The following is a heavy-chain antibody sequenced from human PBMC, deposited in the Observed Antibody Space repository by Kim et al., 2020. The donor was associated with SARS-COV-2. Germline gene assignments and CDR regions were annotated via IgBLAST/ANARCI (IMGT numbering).Heavy chain of an antibody. J-gene: IGHJ5*02. V-gene: IGHV3-30-3*01. D-gene: IGHD6-13*01. CDR1: GFTFSSYA. CDR2: ISYDGSNK. Sequence: GGSLRLSCAASGFTFSSYAMHWVRQAPGKGLEWVAVISYDGSNKYYADSVKGRFTISRDNSKNTLYLQMNSLRAEDTAVYYCARGEQQLAHDPTNAKNWFDPWGQGTLVTVST. CDR3: ARGEQQLAHDPTNAKNWFDP.